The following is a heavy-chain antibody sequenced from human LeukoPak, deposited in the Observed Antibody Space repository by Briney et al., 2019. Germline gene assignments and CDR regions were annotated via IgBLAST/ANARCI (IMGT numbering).Heavy chain of an antibody. J-gene: IGHJ4*02. CDR3: ARDRLHYGEYEKTLDY. D-gene: IGHD4-17*01. Sequence: PGGSLRLSCAASGFTFSSYEMNWVRQAPGKGLEWVSSISSSSSYIYYADSVKGRFTISRDNAKNSLYLQMNSLRADDTAVYYCARDRLHYGEYEKTLDYWGQGTLVTVSS. CDR1: GFTFSSYE. CDR2: ISSSSSYI. V-gene: IGHV3-21*01.